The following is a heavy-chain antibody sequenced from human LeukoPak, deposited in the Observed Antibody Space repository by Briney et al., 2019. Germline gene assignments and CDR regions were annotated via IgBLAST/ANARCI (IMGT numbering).Heavy chain of an antibody. CDR3: ARDRSYYDSSGQFSWGFDY. J-gene: IGHJ4*02. D-gene: IGHD3-22*01. V-gene: IGHV1-18*04. Sequence: ASVKVSFKASGYTFTGYYMHWVRQAPGQGLEWMGWISAYNGNTNYAQKLQGRVTMTTDTSTSTAYMELRSLRSDDTAVYYCARDRSYYDSSGQFSWGFDYWGQGTLVTVSS. CDR2: ISAYNGNT. CDR1: GYTFTGYY.